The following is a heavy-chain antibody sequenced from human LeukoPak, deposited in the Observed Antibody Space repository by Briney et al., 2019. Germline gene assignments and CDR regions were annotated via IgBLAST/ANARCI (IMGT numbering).Heavy chain of an antibody. CDR2: IYHSGST. J-gene: IGHJ4*02. D-gene: IGHD3-22*01. CDR3: ARERTVSGSCYGFDY. V-gene: IGHV4-30-2*01. Sequence: PSETLSLTCAVSGGSISSGGYSWSWIRQPPGKGLEWIGYIYHSGSTYYNPSLKSRVTISVDRSKNQFSLKLSSVTAADTAVYYCARERTVSGSCYGFDYWGQGTLVTVSS. CDR1: GGSISSGGYS.